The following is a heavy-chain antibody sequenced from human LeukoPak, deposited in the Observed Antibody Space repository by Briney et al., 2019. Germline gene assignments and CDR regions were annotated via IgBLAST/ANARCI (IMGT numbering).Heavy chain of an antibody. V-gene: IGHV3-21*01. CDR3: ARDKHYYDRVFDP. D-gene: IGHD3-22*01. CDR1: GFTFSSYS. Sequence: PGGSLRLSCAASGFTFSSYSMNWVRQAPGKGLEWVSSISSSSSYIYYADSVKGRFTISRDNAKNSLYLQMNSLRAEDTAVYYCARDKHYYDRVFDPWGQGTLVTVSS. CDR2: ISSSSSYI. J-gene: IGHJ5*02.